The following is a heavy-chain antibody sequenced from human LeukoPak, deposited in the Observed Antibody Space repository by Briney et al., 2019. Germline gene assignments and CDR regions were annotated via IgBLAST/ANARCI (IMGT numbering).Heavy chain of an antibody. CDR1: GYTFTGYY. D-gene: IGHD2-2*02. J-gene: IGHJ5*02. V-gene: IGHV1-2*02. Sequence: GASVKVSCKASGYTFTGYYMHWVRQAPGQGLEWMGWINPNSGGTNYAQKFQGRVTMTRDTSISTAYMELSRLRSDDTAVYHCARPSSCCYTRYEDWFDPWGQGTLVTVSS. CDR3: ARPSSCCYTRYEDWFDP. CDR2: INPNSGGT.